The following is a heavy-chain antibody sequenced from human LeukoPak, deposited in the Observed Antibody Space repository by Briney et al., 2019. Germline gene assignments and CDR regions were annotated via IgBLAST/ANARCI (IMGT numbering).Heavy chain of an antibody. D-gene: IGHD6-19*01. Sequence: SVKVSCKASGGTFSSYAISWVRQAPGQGLEWMGGIIPIFGTANYAQKFQGRVTITADKSTSTAYMELSSLRSEDTAVYYCARGLLYSSGWYYFDYWGQGTLVTVSS. J-gene: IGHJ4*02. V-gene: IGHV1-69*06. CDR3: ARGLLYSSGWYYFDY. CDR1: GGTFSSYA. CDR2: IIPIFGTA.